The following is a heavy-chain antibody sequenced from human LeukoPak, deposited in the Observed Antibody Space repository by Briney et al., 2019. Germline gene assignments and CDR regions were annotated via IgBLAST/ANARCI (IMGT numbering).Heavy chain of an antibody. CDR2: IIPIFGTA. V-gene: IGHV1-69*13. D-gene: IGHD2-2*01. CDR1: GGTFSSYA. Sequence: SVKVSCKASGGTFSSYAISWVRQAPGQGLEWMGGIIPIFGTANYAQKFQGRVTITADESTSTAYMELSSLRSEGTAVYYCARVIVDCSSTSCYVGWFDPWGQGTLVTVSS. CDR3: ARVIVDCSSTSCYVGWFDP. J-gene: IGHJ5*02.